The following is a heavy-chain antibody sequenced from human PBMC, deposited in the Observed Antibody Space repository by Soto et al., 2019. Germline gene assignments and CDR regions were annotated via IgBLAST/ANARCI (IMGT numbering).Heavy chain of an antibody. CDR1: GFTFSNYW. J-gene: IGHJ4*02. D-gene: IGHD2-2*01. Sequence: GGSLRLSCAASGFTFSNYWMHWVRQAPGKGLVWVSRINRDGSSTNYADSVKGRFTMSRDKAKNTLYLQMSSLRAEDTAVYYCARARGSEYYQQSYFDYWGQGTLVTVSS. V-gene: IGHV3-74*01. CDR3: ARARGSEYYQQSYFDY. CDR2: INRDGSST.